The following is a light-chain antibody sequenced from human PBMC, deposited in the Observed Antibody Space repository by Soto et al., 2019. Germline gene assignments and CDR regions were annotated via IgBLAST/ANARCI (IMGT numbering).Light chain of an antibody. V-gene: IGKV3-11*01. CDR3: QQRSNWPPGFT. Sequence: EIVLTQSPATQSLSPGERATLSCRASQSVGSYLAWYQQKPGQAPRLLIYDASKRATGIPARFSGSGSGTDFTLTISSLEPEDFAVYYCQQRSNWPPGFTFGPGTKVDMK. CDR1: QSVGSY. CDR2: DAS. J-gene: IGKJ3*01.